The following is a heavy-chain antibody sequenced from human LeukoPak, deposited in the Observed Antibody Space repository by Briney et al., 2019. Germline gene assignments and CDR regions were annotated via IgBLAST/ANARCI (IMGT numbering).Heavy chain of an antibody. J-gene: IGHJ6*03. D-gene: IGHD5-12*01. V-gene: IGHV4-38-2*02. CDR2: IYHSGST. Sequence: SETLSLTCTVSGYSISSGYYWGWLRQPPGKGLEWIGSIYHSGSTYYNPSLKSQVTISVDTSKNQFSLKLTSVTAADTAVYYCAGHRGYSGYDPYYYYYYMDVWGKGTTVTISS. CDR3: AGHRGYSGYDPYYYYYYMDV. CDR1: GYSISSGYY.